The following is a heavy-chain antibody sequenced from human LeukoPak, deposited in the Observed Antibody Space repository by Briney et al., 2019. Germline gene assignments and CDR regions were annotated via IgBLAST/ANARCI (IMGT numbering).Heavy chain of an antibody. CDR3: ARISGYYGSGSYLLTSINWFDP. V-gene: IGHV1-46*01. J-gene: IGHJ5*02. D-gene: IGHD3-10*01. Sequence: ASVKVSCKASGYTFTSYYMHWVRQAPGQGLEWMGIINPSGGSTSYAQKFQGRVTMTRDMSTSTDYMELSSLRSEDTAVYYCARISGYYGSGSYLLTSINWFDPWGQGTLVTVSS. CDR2: INPSGGST. CDR1: GYTFTSYY.